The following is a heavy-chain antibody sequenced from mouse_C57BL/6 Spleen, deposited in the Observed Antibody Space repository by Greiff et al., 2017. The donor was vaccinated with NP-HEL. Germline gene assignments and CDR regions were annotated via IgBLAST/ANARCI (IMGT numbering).Heavy chain of an antibody. J-gene: IGHJ3*01. V-gene: IGHV1-9*01. D-gene: IGHD1-1*02. CDR3: ARTGSPAWFAY. CDR1: GYTFTGYW. CDR2: ILPGSGST. Sequence: LQQSGASVKLSCKATGYTFTGYWIEWVKQRPGHGLEWIGEILPGSGSTNYNEKFKGKATFTADTSSNTAYMQLSSLTTEDSAIYYCARTGSPAWFAYWGQGTLVTVSA.